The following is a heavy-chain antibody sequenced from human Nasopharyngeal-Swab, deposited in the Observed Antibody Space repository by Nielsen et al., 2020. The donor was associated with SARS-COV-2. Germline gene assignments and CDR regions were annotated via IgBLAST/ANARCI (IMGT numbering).Heavy chain of an antibody. Sequence: GGSLRLSCAASGFTFNDYTMNWVRQAPGKGLEWVSSISSFSNYIYYADSVKGRFTLSRDNAKNSLYLQMNSLRVEDTAVFYCARDRGEDSSGFVDAFDIWGQGTMVTVSS. CDR3: ARDRGEDSSGFVDAFDI. CDR1: GFTFNDYT. J-gene: IGHJ3*02. D-gene: IGHD3-22*01. CDR2: ISSFSNYI. V-gene: IGHV3-21*01.